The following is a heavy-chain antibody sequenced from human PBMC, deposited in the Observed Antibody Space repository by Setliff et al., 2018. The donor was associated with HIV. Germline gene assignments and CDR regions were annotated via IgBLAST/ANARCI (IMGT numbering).Heavy chain of an antibody. CDR3: ARYRTAGYHYDYGY. Sequence: GASVKVSCKASGYTFTSYAIHWVRQAPGQGLEWLGMVNPSGGSTAYAQKFQGRVTMTRDTSTNTVYMDLSGLRSDDTAVYYCARYRTAGYHYDYGYWGQGTLVTVSS. V-gene: IGHV1-46*01. J-gene: IGHJ4*02. CDR2: VNPSGGST. CDR1: GYTFTSYA. D-gene: IGHD3-16*01.